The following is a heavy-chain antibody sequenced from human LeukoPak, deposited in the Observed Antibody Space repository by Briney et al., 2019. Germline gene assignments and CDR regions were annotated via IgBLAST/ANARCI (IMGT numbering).Heavy chain of an antibody. Sequence: GSLRLSCAASGFSFSDAWMNWVRQPPGKGLEWIGEINHSGSTNYNPSLKSRVTISVDTSKNQFSLKLSSVTAADTAVYYCASESAVVRGVITYYYGMDVWGQGTTVTVSS. J-gene: IGHJ6*02. CDR3: ASESAVVRGVITYYYGMDV. CDR1: GFSFSDAW. D-gene: IGHD3-10*01. CDR2: INHSGST. V-gene: IGHV4-34*08.